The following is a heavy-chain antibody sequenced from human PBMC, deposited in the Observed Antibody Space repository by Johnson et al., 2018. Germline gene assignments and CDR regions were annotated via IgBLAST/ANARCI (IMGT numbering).Heavy chain of an antibody. J-gene: IGHJ4*02. CDR1: GFTFSGST. CDR2: ITAYTYAT. D-gene: IGHD3-16*01. Sequence: VQLVQSGGGVVQPGRSLRLSCGASGFTFSGSTMHWVRQASGRGLEWVGRITAYTYATLYAESMRGRFTISRDDARNTAYLQMNSLKTEDTARYYCINGGGVDNPGHWGQGTLVTVSS. CDR3: INGGGVDNPGH. V-gene: IGHV3-73*01.